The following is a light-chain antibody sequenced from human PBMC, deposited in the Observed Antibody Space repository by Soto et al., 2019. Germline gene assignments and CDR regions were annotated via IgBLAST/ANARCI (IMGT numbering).Light chain of an antibody. CDR3: QSYDSSLSHVV. CDR1: SSNSGSYYD. CDR2: GDN. Sequence: QSVLTQPPSVSGATGQRVTIPCTGSSSNSGSYYDVDWYQQLPGTVPKLLIYGDNNRPSGVPDRFSGSKSGTSASLAITGLQAEDEADYYCQSYDSSLSHVVLGGGTQLTVL. J-gene: IGLJ2*01. V-gene: IGLV1-40*01.